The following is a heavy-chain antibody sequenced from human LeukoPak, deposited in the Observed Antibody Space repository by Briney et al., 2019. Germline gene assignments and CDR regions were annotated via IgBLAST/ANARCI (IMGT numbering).Heavy chain of an antibody. V-gene: IGHV4-4*07. CDR2: IYISGST. Sequence: SETLSLTCTVSGVSINSHYWTWIRQPAGKGLEWIGRIYISGSTDYSPSLKSRVTMSVDTSKNQFSLRLHSVTAADTAVYYCARALNPLTGTYYFDYWGQGTLVTVSS. CDR3: ARALNPLTGTYYFDY. CDR1: GVSINSHY. J-gene: IGHJ4*02.